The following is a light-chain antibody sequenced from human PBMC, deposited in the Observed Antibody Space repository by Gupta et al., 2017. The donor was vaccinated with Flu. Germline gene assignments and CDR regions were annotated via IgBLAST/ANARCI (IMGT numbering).Light chain of an antibody. V-gene: IGKV1-5*03. Sequence: TRMPRSPSTLSASVGDRVTITCRASQDISTWLAWYQQKPGKAPKLLIQKASNLESGVPSRFSGSGSGTEFTLTISSLQPDDFAAYYCQQDSNYPITFGRGTKVEIE. CDR3: QQDSNYPIT. J-gene: IGKJ4*01. CDR2: KAS. CDR1: QDISTW.